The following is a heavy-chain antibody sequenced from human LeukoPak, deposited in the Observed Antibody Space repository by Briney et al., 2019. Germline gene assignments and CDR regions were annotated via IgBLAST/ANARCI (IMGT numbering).Heavy chain of an antibody. Sequence: SETLSLTCTVSGGSINSYYWSWIRQPAGKGLEWIGRIYTSGSTNYNPSLKSRVTMSVDTSKNQFSLKLSSVTAADTAVYYCARTMTNCSSTSCYTFDPWGQGTLVTVSS. CDR1: GGSINSYY. J-gene: IGHJ5*02. CDR3: ARTMTNCSSTSCYTFDP. D-gene: IGHD2-2*02. CDR2: IYTSGST. V-gene: IGHV4-4*07.